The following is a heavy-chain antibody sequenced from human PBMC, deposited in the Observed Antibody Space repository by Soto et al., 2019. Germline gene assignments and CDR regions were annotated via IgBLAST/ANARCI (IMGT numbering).Heavy chain of an antibody. Sequence: GGSLRLSCAASGFAFNNYVMSWVRQAPGKGLEWVSTIAGSFGTTAYADSVKGRFTISRDNSQNTLYLQMNSLRAEDTAIYYCAKDSPYKMDYFQQWGRGTPVPVSS. CDR2: IAGSFGTT. J-gene: IGHJ1*01. D-gene: IGHD1-20*01. V-gene: IGHV3-23*01. CDR3: AKDSPYKMDYFQQ. CDR1: GFAFNNYV.